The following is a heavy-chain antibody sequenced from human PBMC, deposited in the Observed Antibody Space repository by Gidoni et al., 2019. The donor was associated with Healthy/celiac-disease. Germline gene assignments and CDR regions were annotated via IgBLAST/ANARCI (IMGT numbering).Heavy chain of an antibody. CDR3: ANIADYGIDV. V-gene: IGHV1-46*01. CDR1: GYTFTSYY. D-gene: IGHD6-13*01. Sequence: QVQRVQSGAEVTQAGASVKVSCKEYGYTFTSYYMHWVRQAHGQGQEWMGIINPSGGSTSYAQKFQGRVTVTRDTSTSPVDMELSSLRSEYTAVYYCANIADYGIDVWGQGTTVTVSS. CDR2: INPSGGST. J-gene: IGHJ6*02.